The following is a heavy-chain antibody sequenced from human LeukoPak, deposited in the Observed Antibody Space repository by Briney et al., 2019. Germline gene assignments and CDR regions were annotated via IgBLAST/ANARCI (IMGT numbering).Heavy chain of an antibody. V-gene: IGHV3-9*01. CDR2: ISWNSGRR. CDR1: GFTFNDYG. CDR3: AAAAGTY. J-gene: IGHJ4*02. D-gene: IGHD6-13*01. Sequence: PGGSLRLSCAASGFTFNDYGMHWVRQAPGKGLEWVSGISWNSGRRGYADSVKGRFTISRDNAKNSLYLQMTSLRAEDTALYYCAAAAGTYWGQGTLVTVSS.